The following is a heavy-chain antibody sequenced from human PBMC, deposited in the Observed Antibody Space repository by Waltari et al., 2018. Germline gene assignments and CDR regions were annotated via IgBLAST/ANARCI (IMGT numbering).Heavy chain of an antibody. CDR2: ISDSGYST. CDR3: AKGFLGVGGFDY. V-gene: IGHV3-23*01. Sequence: EVQVLQSGGGLVQPGGSLRLSCAASGFTFSSYAMSWVRQAPGKGLEWVSGISDSGYSTYYTASVKGWLTISRDNSKNTLYLQMDRLRAEDTALYYCAKGFLGVGGFDYWGQGTLVTVSS. J-gene: IGHJ4*02. D-gene: IGHD3-16*01. CDR1: GFTFSSYA.